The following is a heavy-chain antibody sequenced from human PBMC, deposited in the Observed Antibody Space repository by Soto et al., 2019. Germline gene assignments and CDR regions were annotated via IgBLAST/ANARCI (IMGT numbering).Heavy chain of an antibody. CDR3: VAELYSGGGCCSFDF. J-gene: IGHJ3*01. D-gene: IGHD2-21*02. Sequence: SVKVSCKTSGFTFTNSAVQWVRQARGQRLEWIGWIIVASGRTNYAREVQERVTISRDTSTSTAYMELSGLRSEDTAVYYCVAELYSGGGCCSFDFWGQGTMVTV. CDR2: IIVASGRT. V-gene: IGHV1-58*01. CDR1: GFTFTNSA.